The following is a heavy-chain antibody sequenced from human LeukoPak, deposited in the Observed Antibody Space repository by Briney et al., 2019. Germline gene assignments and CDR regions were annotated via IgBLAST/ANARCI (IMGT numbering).Heavy chain of an antibody. CDR3: ARHHSMATILSWFDP. CDR2: ISYSGST. CDR1: GGSISSYY. V-gene: IGHV4-59*08. J-gene: IGHJ5*02. Sequence: SETLSLTCTVSGGSISSYYWSCMRQPPGKGLEWIGYISYSGSTKYNPSLKSRVTISVDTSKNHISLKVTSVTAPDTDVNYCARHHSMATILSWFDPWGQGTLVTVSS. D-gene: IGHD5-24*01.